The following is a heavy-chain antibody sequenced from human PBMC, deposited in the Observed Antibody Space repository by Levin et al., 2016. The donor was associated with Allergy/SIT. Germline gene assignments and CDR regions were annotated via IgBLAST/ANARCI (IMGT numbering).Heavy chain of an antibody. CDR2: IYWDDDK. D-gene: IGHD4-17*01. CDR3: AHRRDYGDSLNWFDP. V-gene: IGHV2-5*02. J-gene: IGHJ5*02. Sequence: SGPTLVKPTQTLTLTCTFSGFSLSTHGLGVGWIRQPPGGALECLAVIYWDDDKRYSPSLRSRLTITKDTSKNQVVLTMTNMAPVDTATYYCAHRRDYGDSLNWFDPWGQGTLVTVSS. CDR1: GFSLSTHGLG.